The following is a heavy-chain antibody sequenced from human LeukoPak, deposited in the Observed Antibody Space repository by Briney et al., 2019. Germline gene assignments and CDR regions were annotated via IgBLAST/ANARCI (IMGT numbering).Heavy chain of an antibody. Sequence: KASGTLSLTCGASGGSISTTNWWTWVRQPPGEGLEWIGEVHLSGRTHYNPSLESRVTMSVDMSENHISLRLTSVTAADTAVYYCAREGGPYRPLDYSGQGTLVTVSS. J-gene: IGHJ4*02. CDR1: GGSISTTNW. CDR2: VHLSGRT. CDR3: AREGGPYRPLDY. V-gene: IGHV4-4*02.